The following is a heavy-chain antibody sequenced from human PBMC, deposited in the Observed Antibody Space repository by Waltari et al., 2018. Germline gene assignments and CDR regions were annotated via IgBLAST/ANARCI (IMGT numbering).Heavy chain of an antibody. J-gene: IGHJ5*02. CDR2: INHSGST. Sequence: QVQLQQWGAGLLKPSETLSLTCAVYGGSFSGYYWSWIRHPPGKGLEWIGEINHSGSTNYNPSLKSRVTISVDTSKNQFSLKLSSVTAADTAVYYCARGWGYCSSTSCYNWFDPWGQGTLVTVSS. CDR3: ARGWGYCSSTSCYNWFDP. D-gene: IGHD2-2*01. CDR1: GGSFSGYY. V-gene: IGHV4-34*01.